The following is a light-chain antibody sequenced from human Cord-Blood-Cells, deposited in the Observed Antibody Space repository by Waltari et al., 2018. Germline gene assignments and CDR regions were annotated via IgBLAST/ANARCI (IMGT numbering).Light chain of an antibody. CDR1: SCDVGGYNY. J-gene: IGLJ3*02. Sequence: QSALTQPASVSVSPGQSITLACPGTSCDVGGYNYVSWYQQHPGKAPKLMIYDVSNRPSGVSNRFSGSKSGNTASLTISGLQAEDEADYYCSSYTSSSTWVFGGGTKLTVL. V-gene: IGLV2-14*01. CDR3: SSYTSSSTWV. CDR2: DVS.